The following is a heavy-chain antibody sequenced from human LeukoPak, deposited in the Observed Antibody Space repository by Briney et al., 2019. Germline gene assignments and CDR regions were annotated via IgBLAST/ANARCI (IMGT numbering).Heavy chain of an antibody. Sequence: SETLSLTCAVYGGSFSGHYWSWIRQPPGKGLEWIGEINHSGSTNYNPSLKSRVTISVDTSKNQFSLKLSSVTAADTAVYYCARGRGSKVLLWFGDRYYFDYWGQGTLVTVSS. CDR1: GGSFSGHY. J-gene: IGHJ4*02. D-gene: IGHD3-10*01. CDR2: INHSGST. CDR3: ARGRGSKVLLWFGDRYYFDY. V-gene: IGHV4-34*01.